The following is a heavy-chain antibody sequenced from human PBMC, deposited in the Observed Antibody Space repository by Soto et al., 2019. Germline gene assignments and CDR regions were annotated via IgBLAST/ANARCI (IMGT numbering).Heavy chain of an antibody. J-gene: IGHJ6*02. CDR2: ISYDGSNK. CDR1: GFTFSSYA. V-gene: IGHV3-30-3*01. Sequence: GGSLRLSCAASGFTFSSYAMHWVRQAPGKGLEWVAVISYDGSNKYYADSVKGRFTISRDNSKNTLYLQMNSLRAEDTAVYYCARDRNSGSYYYYYGMDVWGQGTTVTVSS. CDR3: ARDRNSGSYYYYYGMDV. D-gene: IGHD1-26*01.